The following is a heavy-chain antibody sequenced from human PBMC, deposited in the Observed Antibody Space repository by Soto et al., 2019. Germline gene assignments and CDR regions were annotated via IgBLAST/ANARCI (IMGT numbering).Heavy chain of an antibody. CDR2: IYYSGST. Sequence: QVQPQESGPGLVKPSETLSLTCTVSGGSISSYYWSWIRQPPGKGLEWIGYIYYSGSTNYNPSLKSRVTISVDTSKNQFSLKLSSVTAADTAVYYCARDGTRSFYYYYGMDVWGQGTTVTVSS. CDR3: ARDGTRSFYYYYGMDV. D-gene: IGHD1-26*01. V-gene: IGHV4-59*01. CDR1: GGSISSYY. J-gene: IGHJ6*02.